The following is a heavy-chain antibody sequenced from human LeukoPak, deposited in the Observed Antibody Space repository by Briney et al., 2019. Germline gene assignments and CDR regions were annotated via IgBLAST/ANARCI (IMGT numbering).Heavy chain of an antibody. D-gene: IGHD5-12*01. CDR2: INNDGSGT. CDR1: GFTFSSYW. J-gene: IGHJ6*02. Sequence: PGGSLRLSCAASGFTFSSYWMHWVRQAPGKGPVWVSRINNDGSGTTYADSVKGRFTISRDDAKNTLYLQMNSLRAEDTAVYYCARGLRDRYGMDVWGQGTTVTVSS. V-gene: IGHV3-74*01. CDR3: ARGLRDRYGMDV.